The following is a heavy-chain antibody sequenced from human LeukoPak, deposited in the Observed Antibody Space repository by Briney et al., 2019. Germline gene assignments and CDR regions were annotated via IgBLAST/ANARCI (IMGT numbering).Heavy chain of an antibody. CDR1: GYTFTPYY. Sequence: ASVKVSCKASGYTFTPYYIHWVRQAPGQGLEWMGIINPNGGSTNCAQKFQGRVTMTRDTSTSTVYMELRSLRSEDTAVYYCARLPWETSRPPEPDYWGQGTLVTVSS. D-gene: IGHD1-14*01. CDR3: ARLPWETSRPPEPDY. J-gene: IGHJ4*02. V-gene: IGHV1-46*01. CDR2: INPNGGST.